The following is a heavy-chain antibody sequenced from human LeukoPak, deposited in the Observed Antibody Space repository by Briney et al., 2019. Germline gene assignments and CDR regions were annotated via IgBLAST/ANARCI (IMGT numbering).Heavy chain of an antibody. CDR2: IGKDGSEK. D-gene: IGHD2-15*01. Sequence: GGSLRLSCAASGFAFPNYWMVWVRQAPGKGLEWVASIGKDGSEKSYVDSVKGRFTISRDNARNSLYLRMSSLRVEDTAVYYCTRDIVYLQLEYWGQGALVTVSS. V-gene: IGHV3-7*01. J-gene: IGHJ4*02. CDR1: GFAFPNYW. CDR3: TRDIVYLQLEY.